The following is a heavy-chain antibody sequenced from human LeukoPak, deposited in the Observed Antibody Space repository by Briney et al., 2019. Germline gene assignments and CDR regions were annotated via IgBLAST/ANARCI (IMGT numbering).Heavy chain of an antibody. D-gene: IGHD3-10*01. Sequence: SETLSLTCIVSGGSFSGYYWIWIRQTPGKGLEWIGEINQSGSTNYNPSLKSRVTILVDTSKSQFSLKLNSVTAADTAVYYCARHKAYGSGSYSPYYFDYWGQGTQVTVSS. CDR1: GGSFSGYY. J-gene: IGHJ4*02. CDR2: INQSGST. V-gene: IGHV4-34*01. CDR3: ARHKAYGSGSYSPYYFDY.